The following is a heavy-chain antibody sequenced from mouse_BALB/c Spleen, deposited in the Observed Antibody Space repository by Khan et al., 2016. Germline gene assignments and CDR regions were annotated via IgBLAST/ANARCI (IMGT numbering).Heavy chain of an antibody. Sequence: QVQLKQSGAELARPGASVKLSCKASGYTFTSYWMQWVKQGPGQGLEWIGAIYPGDGNTGYTQNFKGKATLTADRSSSTAYMQHSSYASEDSSVYYCARGNSYYDNDYWGQGTTLTVSS. CDR1: GYTFTSYW. CDR2: IYPGDGNT. J-gene: IGHJ2*01. V-gene: IGHV1-87*01. CDR3: ARGNSYYDNDY. D-gene: IGHD2-10*01.